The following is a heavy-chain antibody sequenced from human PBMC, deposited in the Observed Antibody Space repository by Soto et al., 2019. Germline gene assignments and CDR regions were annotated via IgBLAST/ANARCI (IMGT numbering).Heavy chain of an antibody. CDR3: VTELSGAFHI. V-gene: IGHV3-15*07. Sequence: EVQLVESGGGLVKPGGSLRLSCAASGFSFTNAWMNWVRQAPGKGLEWVGLIKSKANGGTTDYAAPVKGRFTISRDDSKTALFLQMNSLITEDTAIYYCVTELSGAFHIWGQGTMVTVSS. CDR1: GFSFTNAW. D-gene: IGHD3-16*02. J-gene: IGHJ3*02. CDR2: IKSKANGGTT.